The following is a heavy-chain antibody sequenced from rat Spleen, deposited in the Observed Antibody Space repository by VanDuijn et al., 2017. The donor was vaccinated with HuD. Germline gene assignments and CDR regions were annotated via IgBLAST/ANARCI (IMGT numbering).Heavy chain of an antibody. CDR3: ARRTTGLFDY. Sequence: EVQLVESDGGLVQPGRSLKLSCAASDFSFRNYYMAWVRQAPKKGLEWVAIISHSDGRTYYPDSVKGRFTISRDNAKTTLYLQMDSLRSEDTATYYCARRTTGLFDYWGQGVMVTVSS. J-gene: IGHJ2*01. V-gene: IGHV5-25*01. CDR1: DFSFRNYY. D-gene: IGHD4-1*01. CDR2: ISHSDGRT.